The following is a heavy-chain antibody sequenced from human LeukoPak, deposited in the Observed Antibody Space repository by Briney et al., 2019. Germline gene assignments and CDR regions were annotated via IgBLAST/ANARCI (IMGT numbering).Heavy chain of an antibody. CDR2: IKSKTDGGTT. CDR3: TTKHRPHYDFWSGYWGYYYYGMDV. Sequence: PGGSLRLSCAASGFTFSSYSMNWVRQAPGKGLEWVGRIKSKTDGGTTDYAAPVKGRFTISRDDSKNTLYLQMNSLKTEDTAVYYCTTKHRPHYDFWSGYWGYYYYGMDVWGQGTTVTVSS. V-gene: IGHV3-15*01. D-gene: IGHD3-3*01. J-gene: IGHJ6*02. CDR1: GFTFSSYS.